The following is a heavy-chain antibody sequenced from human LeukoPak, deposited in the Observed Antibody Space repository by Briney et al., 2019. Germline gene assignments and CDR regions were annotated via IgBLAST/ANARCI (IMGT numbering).Heavy chain of an antibody. V-gene: IGHV1-69*13. CDR1: GYTFSRYG. J-gene: IGHJ5*02. D-gene: IGHD6-19*01. Sequence: ASVKVSCKTSGYTFSRYGFSWVRQAPGQGLEWMGGIIPIFGTANYAQKFQGRVTITADESTSTAYMELSSLRSEDTAVYYCARENSSGWYDWFDPWGQGALVTVSS. CDR3: ARENSSGWYDWFDP. CDR2: IIPIFGTA.